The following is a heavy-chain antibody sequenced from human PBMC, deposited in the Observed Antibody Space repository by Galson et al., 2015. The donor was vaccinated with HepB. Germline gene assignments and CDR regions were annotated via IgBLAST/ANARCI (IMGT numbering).Heavy chain of an antibody. D-gene: IGHD4-11*01. J-gene: IGHJ3*02. V-gene: IGHV3-74*01. Sequence: SLRLSCAASGFTFSSYWMHWVRQAPGKGLVWVSRINSDGSSTSYADSVKGRFTISRDNAKNTLYLQMNSLRAEDTAVYYCARDSMTKNAFDIWGQGTMVTVSS. CDR3: ARDSMTKNAFDI. CDR2: INSDGSST. CDR1: GFTFSSYW.